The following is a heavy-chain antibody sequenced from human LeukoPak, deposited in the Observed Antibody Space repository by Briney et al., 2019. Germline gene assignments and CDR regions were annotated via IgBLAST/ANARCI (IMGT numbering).Heavy chain of an antibody. CDR2: IYSDNT. J-gene: IGHJ4*02. CDR1: GFTVSTNS. D-gene: IGHD3-3*01. Sequence: PGGSLRLSCTVSGFTVSTNSMSWVRQAPGKGLEWVSFIYSDNTHYSDSVKGRFTISRDNSKNTLYLQMNSLRAEDTAVYYCARGALKIRFLEWLAFDYWGQGTLVTVSS. V-gene: IGHV3-53*01. CDR3: ARGALKIRFLEWLAFDY.